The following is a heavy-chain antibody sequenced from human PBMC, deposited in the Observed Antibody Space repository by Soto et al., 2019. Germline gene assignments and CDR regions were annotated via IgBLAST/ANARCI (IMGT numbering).Heavy chain of an antibody. CDR3: ARGAIVVVPAASNNWFDP. J-gene: IGHJ5*02. D-gene: IGHD2-2*01. Sequence: GESLKISCKGSGYSFTSYWIGWVRQMPGKGLEWMGIIYPGDSDTRYSPSFQGQVTISADKSISTAYLQWSSLKASDTAMYYCARGAIVVVPAASNNWFDPWGQGTLVTVSS. CDR2: IYPGDSDT. V-gene: IGHV5-51*01. CDR1: GYSFTSYW.